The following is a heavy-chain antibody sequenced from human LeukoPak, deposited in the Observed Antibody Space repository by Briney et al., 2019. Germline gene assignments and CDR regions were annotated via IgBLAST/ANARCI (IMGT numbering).Heavy chain of an antibody. CDR2: LYYSGST. Sequence: SETLSLTCTVSGGSISSYYWSWIRQPPGKGLEWIGYLYYSGSTNYNPSLKSRVTISVDTSKNQFSLKLSSATAADTAVYYCARVSGNNYGPLNWLDPWGQGTLVTVSS. J-gene: IGHJ5*02. D-gene: IGHD4-11*01. CDR3: ARVSGNNYGPLNWLDP. V-gene: IGHV4-59*01. CDR1: GGSISSYY.